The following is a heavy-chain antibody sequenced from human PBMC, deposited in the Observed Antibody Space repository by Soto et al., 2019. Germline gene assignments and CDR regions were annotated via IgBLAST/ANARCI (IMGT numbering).Heavy chain of an antibody. V-gene: IGHV1-18*01. D-gene: IGHD6-19*01. CDR1: GYTFTSYG. CDR2: ISAYNGNT. CDR3: ARDSGAAVAKPDY. Sequence: ASVKVSCKASGYTFTSYGISWVRQAPGQGLEWMGWISAYNGNTNYAQKLQGRVTMTTDTSTSTAHMELRSLRSDDTAVYYCARDSGAAVAKPDYWGQGTLVTVSS. J-gene: IGHJ4*02.